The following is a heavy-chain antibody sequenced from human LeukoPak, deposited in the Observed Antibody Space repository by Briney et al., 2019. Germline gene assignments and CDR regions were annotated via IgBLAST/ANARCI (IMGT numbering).Heavy chain of an antibody. D-gene: IGHD2-2*01. V-gene: IGHV1-18*04. CDR2: ISAYNGNT. CDR3: ARAVGEIVVVPAAMDY. CDR1: GYTFTSYG. J-gene: IGHJ4*02. Sequence: GASVKVSCKASGYTFTSYGISWVRQAPGQGLEWMGLISAYNGNTNYAQKLQGRVTMTTDTSTSTAYMELRSLRSDDTAVYYCARAVGEIVVVPAAMDYWGQGTLVTVSS.